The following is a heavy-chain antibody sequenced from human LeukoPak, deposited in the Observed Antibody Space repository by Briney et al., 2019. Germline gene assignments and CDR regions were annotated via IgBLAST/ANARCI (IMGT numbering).Heavy chain of an antibody. D-gene: IGHD3-9*01. CDR1: RFAFNYYG. Sequence: PGGSLRLSCMGSRFAFNYYGMHWVRQTPGRGLEWVAVVSADGSERYYAQFVKGRFTISRDNSKNTLFLEMSSLRAEDTAVYYCARVYDILTGYYSFDYWGQGTLVTVSS. CDR3: ARVYDILTGYYSFDY. CDR2: VSADGSER. J-gene: IGHJ4*02. V-gene: IGHV3-30*03.